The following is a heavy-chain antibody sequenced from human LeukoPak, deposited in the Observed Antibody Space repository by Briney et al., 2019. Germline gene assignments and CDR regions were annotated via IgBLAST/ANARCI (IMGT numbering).Heavy chain of an antibody. Sequence: GRSLRLSCAASGFTFSSYAMHWVRQAPGKGLEWVAVISYDGSNKYYADSVKGRFTISRDNSKNTLYLQMNSLRAEDTAVYYCARCGGYSYGYYYYYGMDVWGQGTTVTVSS. CDR2: ISYDGSNK. J-gene: IGHJ6*02. D-gene: IGHD5-18*01. CDR1: GFTFSSYA. V-gene: IGHV3-30*04. CDR3: ARCGGYSYGYYYYYGMDV.